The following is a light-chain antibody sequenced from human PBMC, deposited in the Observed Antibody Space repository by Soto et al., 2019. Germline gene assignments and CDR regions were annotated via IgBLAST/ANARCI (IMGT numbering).Light chain of an antibody. V-gene: IGKV3-20*01. J-gene: IGKJ1*01. Sequence: PGERATLSCMASQSIGTYLAWYQQKPGQAPRVLIYGASSRTTGIPDRFSGSGSGTDFTLTISRLEPEDFAVYYCQQYHNSPLTFGQGTKVDIK. CDR1: QSIGTY. CDR2: GAS. CDR3: QQYHNSPLT.